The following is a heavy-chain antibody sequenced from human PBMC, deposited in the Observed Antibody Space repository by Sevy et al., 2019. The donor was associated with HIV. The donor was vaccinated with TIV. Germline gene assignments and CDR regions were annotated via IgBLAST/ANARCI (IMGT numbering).Heavy chain of an antibody. V-gene: IGHV1-18*01. J-gene: IGHJ6*03. CDR1: GYTFTNHA. D-gene: IGHD3-10*02. CDR2: TSAYNGNK. Sequence: ASVKVSCKASGYTFTNHAISWVRQAPGQGLEWVGWTSAYNGNKNYAQMLQDRVTMTSDTSTSTAYMELRNLRSDHTAVDYCARLFSGYMDVWGKGTTVTVSS. CDR3: ARLFSGYMDV.